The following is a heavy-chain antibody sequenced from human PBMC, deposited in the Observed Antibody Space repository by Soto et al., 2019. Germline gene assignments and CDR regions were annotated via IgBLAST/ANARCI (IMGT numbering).Heavy chain of an antibody. CDR2: IIPIFGTA. CDR3: ARDNHRNDLDY. J-gene: IGHJ4*02. CDR1: GGTFSSYA. Sequence: SVKVSCKASGGTFSSYAISWVGQAPGQGLEWMGGIIPIFGTANYAQKFQGRVTITADKSTSTAYMELSSLRSEDTAVYYCARDNHRNDLDYWGQGTLVTVSS. V-gene: IGHV1-69*06. D-gene: IGHD1-1*01.